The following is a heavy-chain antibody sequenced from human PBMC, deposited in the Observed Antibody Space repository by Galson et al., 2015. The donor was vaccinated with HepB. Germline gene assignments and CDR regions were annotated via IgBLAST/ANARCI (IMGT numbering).Heavy chain of an antibody. V-gene: IGHV3-30-3*01. CDR3: ARSLENTYYDFYYMDV. J-gene: IGHJ6*03. CDR1: GFTFSSYA. CDR2: ISYDGSNK. Sequence: SLRLSCAASGFTFSSYAMHWVRQAPGKGLEWVAVISYDGSNKYYADSVKGRFTISRDNSKNTLYLQMNSLRAEDTAVYYCARSLENTYYDFYYMDVWGKGTTVTVSS. D-gene: IGHD3-3*01.